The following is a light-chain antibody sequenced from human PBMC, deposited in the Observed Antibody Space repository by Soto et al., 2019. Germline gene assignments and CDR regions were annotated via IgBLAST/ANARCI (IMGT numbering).Light chain of an antibody. CDR3: QQYYDWPIT. J-gene: IGKJ5*01. CDR2: GAS. CDR1: QSVSSSY. Sequence: EIVLTQYQGTLSLSPGERATLSCRASQSVSSSYLAWYQQKPGQAPRLLIYGASTRATGIPARFSGSGSGADFTLTISSLQSEDFAVYYCQQYYDWPITFGQRTLPAIK. V-gene: IGKV3-15*01.